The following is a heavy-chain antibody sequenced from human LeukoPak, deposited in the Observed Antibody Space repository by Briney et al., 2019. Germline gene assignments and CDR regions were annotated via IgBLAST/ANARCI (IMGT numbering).Heavy chain of an antibody. D-gene: IGHD3-10*01. CDR2: INSDGSST. CDR1: GFTFSSYW. J-gene: IGHJ4*02. CDR3: ARGARGSGTASDY. V-gene: IGHV3-74*01. Sequence: GGSLRLSCAASGFTFSSYWMHWVRQAPGKGLVWVSRINSDGSSTNYADSVKGRFTISRDNAKDTLHLQMNSLRAEDTAVYYCARGARGSGTASDYWGQGTLVTVSS.